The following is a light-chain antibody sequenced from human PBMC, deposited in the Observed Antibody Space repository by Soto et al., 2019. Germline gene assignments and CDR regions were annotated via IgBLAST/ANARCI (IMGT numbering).Light chain of an antibody. J-gene: IGKJ2*01. CDR3: PQYGSSPPYT. V-gene: IGKV3-20*01. CDR2: GAS. CDR1: QSISSTY. Sequence: EIVLTQSPGTLSLSPGERATLSCRASQSISSTYLAWYQQRPGQAPRLLIYGASSRATGIPDRFSGSGSGTDFTLNISRLEPDDFAVYYCPQYGSSPPYTFGQGTNLEIK.